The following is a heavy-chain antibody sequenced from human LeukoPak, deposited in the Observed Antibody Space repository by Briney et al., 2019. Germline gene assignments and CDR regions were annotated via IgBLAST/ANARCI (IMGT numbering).Heavy chain of an antibody. V-gene: IGHV1-2*02. Sequence: ASVKVSCKASGYTFTGYYIHWVRQAPGQGLEWMGWIYPNSGGTNHAQKFQGRVTMTRDTSISTAYMELSRLTSDDTAIYYCAKAIAAAHYDFWGQGTLVTVSS. CDR3: AKAIAAAHYDF. CDR1: GYTFTGYY. CDR2: IYPNSGGT. D-gene: IGHD6-13*01. J-gene: IGHJ4*02.